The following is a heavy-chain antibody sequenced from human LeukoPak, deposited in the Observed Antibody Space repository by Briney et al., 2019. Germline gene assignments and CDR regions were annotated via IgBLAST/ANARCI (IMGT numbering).Heavy chain of an antibody. CDR2: ISWDGGTT. V-gene: IGHV3-43*01. CDR1: GFTFDDYT. CDR3: AKDRGYYYDSSAYGSYFDY. J-gene: IGHJ4*02. Sequence: GGSLRLSCAASGFTFDDYTMYWVRHAPGKGLEWVSLISWDGGTTYYADSVRGRFTISRDNSKNSLYLQMDSLRTEDTALYYCAKDRGYYYDSSAYGSYFDYWGQGTLVTVSS. D-gene: IGHD3-22*01.